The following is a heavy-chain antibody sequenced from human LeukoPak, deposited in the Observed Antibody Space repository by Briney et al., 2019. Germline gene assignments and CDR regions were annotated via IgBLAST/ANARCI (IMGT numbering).Heavy chain of an antibody. CDR3: ATTSLGYSSGWYYFDY. Sequence: SETLSLTCTVSGGSISSSSYYWGWIRQPPGKGLEWIGSIYYSGSTYYNPFLKSRVTISVDTSKNQFSLKLSSVTAADTAVYYCATTSLGYSSGWYYFDYWGQGTLVTVSS. CDR1: GGSISSSSYY. V-gene: IGHV4-39*01. D-gene: IGHD6-19*01. J-gene: IGHJ4*02. CDR2: IYYSGST.